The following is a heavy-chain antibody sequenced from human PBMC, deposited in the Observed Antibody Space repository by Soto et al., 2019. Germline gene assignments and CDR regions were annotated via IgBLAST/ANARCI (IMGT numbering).Heavy chain of an antibody. V-gene: IGHV2-5*02. CDR3: AHSRYSRSSFDY. Sequence: LLNPTQTLTLTCTFSVFSLTSNDVVVGWIRQPPGKALEWLALIYWDDDKRYSPSLKSRLTITKDTSKNQVVLRMTNMDPVDTATYYCAHSRYSRSSFDYWGQGTLVTVSS. CDR1: VFSLTSNDVV. D-gene: IGHD6-6*01. CDR2: IYWDDDK. J-gene: IGHJ4*02.